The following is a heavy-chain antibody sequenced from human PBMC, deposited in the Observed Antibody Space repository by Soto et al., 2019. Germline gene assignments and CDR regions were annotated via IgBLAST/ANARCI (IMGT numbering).Heavy chain of an antibody. CDR3: ARRSTYVVAVYGMDV. V-gene: IGHV5-51*01. CDR1: GNSFTSYW. Sequence: GESLKISCKGSGNSFTSYWIGWVRQMPGKGLEWMGIIYPGDSDTRYSPSFQGQVTISAEKSISTAYLQWSSLKASDTAMYYCARRSTYVVAVYGMDVSGPGTTVTVYS. J-gene: IGHJ6*02. D-gene: IGHD2-15*01. CDR2: IYPGDSDT.